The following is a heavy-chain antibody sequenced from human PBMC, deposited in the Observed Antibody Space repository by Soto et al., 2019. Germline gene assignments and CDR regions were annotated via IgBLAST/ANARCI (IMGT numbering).Heavy chain of an antibody. CDR2: IYHSGST. D-gene: IGHD5-18*01. CDR1: GGSISSSNW. J-gene: IGHJ4*02. V-gene: IGHV4-4*02. CDR3: ARARIGAAIFDY. Sequence: QVQLQESGPGLVKPSGTLSLTCAVSGGSISSSNWWSWVRQPPGKGREWIGEIYHSGSTNYKPSLKSRLTVSVDKSKNQFSLKLSSVTAADTAVYYCARARIGAAIFDYWGQGTLVTVSS.